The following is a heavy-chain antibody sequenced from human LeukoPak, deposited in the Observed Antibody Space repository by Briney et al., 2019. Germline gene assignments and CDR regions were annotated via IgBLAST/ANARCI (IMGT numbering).Heavy chain of an antibody. D-gene: IGHD2-21*02. CDR1: GYTFTSYG. J-gene: IGHJ4*02. CDR2: IIPIFGTA. Sequence: ASVKVSCKASGYTFTSYGISWVRQAPGQGLEWMGGIIPIFGTANYAQKFQGRVTITADESTSTAYMELSSLRSEDTAVYYCARVRSSIAYCGGDCYALPLDYRGQGTLVTVSS. V-gene: IGHV1-69*13. CDR3: ARVRSSIAYCGGDCYALPLDY.